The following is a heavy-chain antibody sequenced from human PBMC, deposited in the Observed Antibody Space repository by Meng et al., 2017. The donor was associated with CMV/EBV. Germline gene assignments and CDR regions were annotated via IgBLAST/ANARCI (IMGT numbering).Heavy chain of an antibody. CDR1: GFSLITSGVG. J-gene: IGHJ4*02. D-gene: IGHD6-13*01. CDR3: ARIAAAGRFAY. CDR2: IYWDDDK. Sequence: QIPLMDSGPRLWTPTPPLTLTCSFSGFSLITSGVGVGWIRQHPGKALEWLALIYWDDDKRYSPSLKSRLTITKDTSKNQVVLTMPNMDPVDTATYYCARIAAAGRFAYWGQGTLVTVSS. V-gene: IGHV2-5*02.